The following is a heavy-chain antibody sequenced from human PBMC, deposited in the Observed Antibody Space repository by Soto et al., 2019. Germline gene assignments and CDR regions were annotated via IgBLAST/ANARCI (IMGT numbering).Heavy chain of an antibody. CDR3: ASSYSNYALIDYYYYGMDV. J-gene: IGHJ6*02. Sequence: ASVKVSCKASGYTFTSYAMHWARQAPGQRLEWMGWINAGNGNTKYSQKFQGRVTITRDTSASTAYMELSSLRSEDTAVYYCASSYSNYALIDYYYYGMDVWGQGTTVTVSS. CDR1: GYTFTSYA. V-gene: IGHV1-3*01. D-gene: IGHD4-4*01. CDR2: INAGNGNT.